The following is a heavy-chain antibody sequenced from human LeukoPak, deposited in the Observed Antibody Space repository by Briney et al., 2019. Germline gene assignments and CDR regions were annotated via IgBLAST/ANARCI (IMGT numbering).Heavy chain of an antibody. V-gene: IGHV3-48*04. CDR3: AELGITMIGGV. Sequence: GGTLRLSCAASGFSFSSHGMSWVRQAPGKGLEGVSYISSSGSTIYYADSVKGRFTISRDNAKNSLYLQMNSLRAEDTAVYYCAELGITMIGGVWGKGTTVTISS. D-gene: IGHD3-10*02. CDR1: GFSFSSHG. J-gene: IGHJ6*04. CDR2: ISSSGSTI.